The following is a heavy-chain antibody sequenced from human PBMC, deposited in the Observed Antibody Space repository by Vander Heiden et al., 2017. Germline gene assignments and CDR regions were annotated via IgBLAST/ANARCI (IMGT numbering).Heavy chain of an antibody. CDR3: ATWIRPHFDY. J-gene: IGHJ4*02. CDR2: ISDSGTT. CDR1: GFTFSSYT. V-gene: IGHV3-23*01. D-gene: IGHD5-18*01. Sequence: EVQLLESGGGLVQQGGSLRLSCAASGFTFSSYTMIWARQAPGKGLEWVSTISDSGTTHYPDSVKGRFTISRDNSKNTVYLQMNSVRAEDTALYYCATWIRPHFDYWGQGTLVTVSS.